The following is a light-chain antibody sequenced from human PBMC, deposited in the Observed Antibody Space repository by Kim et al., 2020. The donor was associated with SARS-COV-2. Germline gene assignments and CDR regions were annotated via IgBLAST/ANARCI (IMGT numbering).Light chain of an antibody. CDR2: DVT. CDR3: CSYAGSPPYV. CDR1: SSDVGGYNY. V-gene: IGLV2-11*01. Sequence: SELTQPHSVSGSPGQSVTISCTGTSSDVGGYNYVSWYQQHPGKAPKLMIYDVTERPSGVPDRFSASKSGNTASLTISGLQAEDEADYYCCSYAGSPPYVFGTGTKVTVL. J-gene: IGLJ1*01.